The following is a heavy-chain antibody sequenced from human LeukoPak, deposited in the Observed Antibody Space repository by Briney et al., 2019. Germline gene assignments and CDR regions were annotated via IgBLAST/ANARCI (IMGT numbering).Heavy chain of an antibody. CDR3: AKGSWCGY. CDR1: GFTFSRLD. V-gene: IGHV3-23*01. Sequence: GGSLRLSCAASGFTFSRLDMTWVRQAPGKGLEWVSGISASTGTTYYADSVKGRFIISRDNSKDTLYLQMNSLRAEDTAVYYFAKGSWCGYWGQGSLVTVSS. J-gene: IGHJ4*02. CDR2: ISASTGTT. D-gene: IGHD6-13*01.